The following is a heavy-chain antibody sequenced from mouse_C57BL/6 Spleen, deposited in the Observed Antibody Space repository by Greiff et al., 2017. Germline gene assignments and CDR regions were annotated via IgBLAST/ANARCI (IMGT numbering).Heavy chain of an antibody. J-gene: IGHJ1*03. V-gene: IGHV1-53*01. CDR2: INPSNGGT. D-gene: IGHD1-1*01. CDR3: ARSEYYGSSYFDV. CDR1: SYTFTSYW. Sequence: QVQLQQPGTELVKPGASVKLSCKASSYTFTSYWMHWVKQRPGQGLEWIGNINPSNGGTNYNEKFKSKAPLTVDKSSSTAYMQLSSLTSEDSAVYYCARSEYYGSSYFDVWGTGTTVTVSS.